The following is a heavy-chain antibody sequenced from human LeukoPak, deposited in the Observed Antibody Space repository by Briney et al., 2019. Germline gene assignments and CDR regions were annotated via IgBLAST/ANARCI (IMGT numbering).Heavy chain of an antibody. CDR3: ARGPYDYSNSAPFDH. Sequence: SETLSLTCTVSGGSISSGSYYWSWIRQPAGKGLEWIGRIYTSGSTNYNPSLKSRVTISVDTSKNQFSLKLSSVTAADTAVYYCARGPYDYSNSAPFDHWGQGTLVTVSS. CDR2: IYTSGST. V-gene: IGHV4-61*02. J-gene: IGHJ4*02. D-gene: IGHD4-11*01. CDR1: GGSISSGSYY.